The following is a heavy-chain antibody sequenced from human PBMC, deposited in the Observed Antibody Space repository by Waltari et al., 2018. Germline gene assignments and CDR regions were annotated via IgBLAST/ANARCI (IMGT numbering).Heavy chain of an antibody. V-gene: IGHV3-7*01. CDR1: GFTFSRYW. Sequence: EVQMVESGGGLVQPGGSLRLSCAASGFTFSRYWMTWVRQAPGKVLECVSNIKQDGSENYYVYSVKGRFTISRDDAKNSLYLQMNSLRNEDTAVYFCARVFVYGANSGKRPMDVWGKGTTVTVSS. D-gene: IGHD4-17*01. CDR3: ARVFVYGANSGKRPMDV. CDR2: IKQDGSEN. J-gene: IGHJ6*03.